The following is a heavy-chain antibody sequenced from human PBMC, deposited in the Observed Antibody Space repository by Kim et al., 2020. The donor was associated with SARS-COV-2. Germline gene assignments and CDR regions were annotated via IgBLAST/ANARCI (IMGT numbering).Heavy chain of an antibody. CDR2: IYYSVTT. CDR3: ARHFMQGLAPAGAFFDY. CDR1: GGSISSYY. V-gene: IGHV4-59*08. Sequence: SETLSLTCTVSGGSISSYYWSCIRQPPGKGLEWIGYIYYSVTTNYNPPLKSRVTVSVDTSKNQFSLKVTSVTVADPAVYYCARHFMQGLAPAGAFFDYWGEGTLVTVSS. D-gene: IGHD6-19*01. J-gene: IGHJ4*02.